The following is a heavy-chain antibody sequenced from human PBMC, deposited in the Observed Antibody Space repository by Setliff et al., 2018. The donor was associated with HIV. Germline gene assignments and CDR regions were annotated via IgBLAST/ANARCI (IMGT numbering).Heavy chain of an antibody. CDR2: IYTSGSP. Sequence: TLSLTCTVSGGSMSTYYWSWIRQSAEKGLEWIGHIYTSGSPHYKSSLTSRLTISLDTSRNQFSLKLTSVTAADSATYYCARWVYNSAWSLDYWGQGTLVTVSS. D-gene: IGHD6-19*01. CDR3: ARWVYNSAWSLDY. J-gene: IGHJ4*02. CDR1: GGSMSTYY. V-gene: IGHV4-4*07.